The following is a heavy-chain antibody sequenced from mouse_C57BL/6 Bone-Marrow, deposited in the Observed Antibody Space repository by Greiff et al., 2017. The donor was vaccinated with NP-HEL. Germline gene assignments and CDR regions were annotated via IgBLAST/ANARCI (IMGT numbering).Heavy chain of an antibody. CDR1: GFTFSNYW. CDR3: TIYYYGSSYSYWYFDV. Sequence: DVKLVESGGGLVQPGGSMKLSCVASGFTFSNYWMNWVRQSPEKGLEWVAQIRLKSDNYATHYAASVKGRFTISRADSKSSVYLQMNNLRAEDTGIYYCTIYYYGSSYSYWYFDVWGTGTTVTVSS. V-gene: IGHV6-3*01. D-gene: IGHD1-1*01. J-gene: IGHJ1*03. CDR2: IRLKSDNYAT.